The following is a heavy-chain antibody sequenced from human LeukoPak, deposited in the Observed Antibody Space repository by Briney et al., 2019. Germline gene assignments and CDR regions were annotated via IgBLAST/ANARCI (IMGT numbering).Heavy chain of an antibody. CDR2: ISGSGGST. CDR1: GFTFSSYA. Sequence: GGPLRLSCAASGFTFSSYAMSWVRQAPGKGLEWVSAISGSGGSTYYADSVKGRFTISRDNSKNTLYLQMNSLRAEDTAVYYCAKDRSGSNAEYFQDWGQGTLVTVSS. CDR3: AKDRSGSNAEYFQD. D-gene: IGHD3-10*01. J-gene: IGHJ1*01. V-gene: IGHV3-23*01.